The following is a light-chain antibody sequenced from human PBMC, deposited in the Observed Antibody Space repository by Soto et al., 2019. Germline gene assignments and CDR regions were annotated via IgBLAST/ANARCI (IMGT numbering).Light chain of an antibody. CDR1: QSVRSE. J-gene: IGKJ4*01. Sequence: EIVMTQSPASLSVSPGERVTLSCRASQSVRSELAWYQQKSGQPPRLLIYGASTRTTGIPARFSGSGSGAAFTIPINALQSEDFAVYYCQQYERWPPITFGGGTKVEIK. V-gene: IGKV3-15*01. CDR2: GAS. CDR3: QQYERWPPIT.